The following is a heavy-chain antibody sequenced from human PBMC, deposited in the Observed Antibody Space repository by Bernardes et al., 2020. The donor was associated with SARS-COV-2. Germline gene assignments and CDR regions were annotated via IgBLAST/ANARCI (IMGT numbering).Heavy chain of an antibody. V-gene: IGHV2-5*02. CDR2: IYWDDDK. Sequence: SGNTLSKPTQTLTLTCPFSGFSLSPSGVGVGWIRQPPGKALEWLALIYWDDDKRYSPSLKSRLTITKDTSKNQVVLTMTNMDPVDTATYYCAHRRGGWVSTYFDYWGQGTLVTVSS. CDR1: GFSLSPSGVG. J-gene: IGHJ4*02. D-gene: IGHD3-16*01. CDR3: AHRRGGWVSTYFDY.